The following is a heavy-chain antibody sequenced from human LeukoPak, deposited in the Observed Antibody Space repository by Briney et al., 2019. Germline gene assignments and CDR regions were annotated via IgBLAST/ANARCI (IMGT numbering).Heavy chain of an antibody. CDR3: ARESGYYDILTGYYRDWFDP. Sequence: SETLSLTCTVSGGSISSSSYYWGWIRQPPGKGLEWIGSIYYSGSTYYNPSLKSRVTISVDTSKNQFSLKLSSVTAADTAVYYCARESGYYDILTGYYRDWFDPWGQGTLVTVSS. D-gene: IGHD3-9*01. CDR2: IYYSGST. V-gene: IGHV4-39*02. J-gene: IGHJ5*02. CDR1: GGSISSSSYY.